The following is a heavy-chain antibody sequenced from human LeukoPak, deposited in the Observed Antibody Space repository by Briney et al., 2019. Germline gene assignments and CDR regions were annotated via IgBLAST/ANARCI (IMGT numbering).Heavy chain of an antibody. CDR3: ARPECSSTRCYLYFQH. CDR1: GYTFTNYW. V-gene: IGHV5-51*01. J-gene: IGHJ1*01. D-gene: IGHD2-2*01. CDR2: IYPADSQT. Sequence: GESLKISCKGSGYTFTNYWIAWVRQMPGKGLEWMGIIYPADSQTRYSPSFQGQVTISADKSISTAYLQWSSLKASDTAIYYCARPECSSTRCYLYFQHWGQGTLVTVSS.